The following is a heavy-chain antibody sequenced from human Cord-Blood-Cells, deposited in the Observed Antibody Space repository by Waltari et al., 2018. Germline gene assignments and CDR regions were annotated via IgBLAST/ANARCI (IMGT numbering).Heavy chain of an antibody. D-gene: IGHD3-9*01. CDR1: GYTFTGYY. J-gene: IGHJ3*02. CDR3: ARDYDILTGYFTEDAFDI. Sequence: QVQLVQSGAEVKKPGAPVKVSCKASGYTFTGYYMHWVRQAPGQGLEWMGWINPNSGGTNYAQKFQGRVTMTRDTSISTAYMELSRLRSDDTAVYYCARDYDILTGYFTEDAFDIWGQGTMVTVSS. V-gene: IGHV1-2*02. CDR2: INPNSGGT.